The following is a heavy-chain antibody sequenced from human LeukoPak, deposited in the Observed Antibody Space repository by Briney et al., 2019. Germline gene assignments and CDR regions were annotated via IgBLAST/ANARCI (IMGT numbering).Heavy chain of an antibody. J-gene: IGHJ4*02. Sequence: ASVKVSCKASGYTFTGYYIYWVRQAPGQGLEWMGWINPNSGGTNYAQKFQGRVTMTRDTSTSTAYMELSSLRSDDTAVYYCVGYSSTAAYYWGQGALVTVSS. CDR1: GYTFTGYY. V-gene: IGHV1-2*02. CDR3: VGYSSTAAYY. D-gene: IGHD6-13*01. CDR2: INPNSGGT.